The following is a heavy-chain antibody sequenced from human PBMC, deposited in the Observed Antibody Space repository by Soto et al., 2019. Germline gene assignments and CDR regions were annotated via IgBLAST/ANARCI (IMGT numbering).Heavy chain of an antibody. J-gene: IGHJ4*02. CDR3: AKARYSSGCVDY. D-gene: IGHD6-19*01. CDR2: ISGSGGST. Sequence: EVQLVESGGGLVQPGRSLRLSCAASGFTFDDYAMHWVRQAPGKGLEWVSGISGSGGSTYYADSVKGRFTISRDNSKNTLDLQMNSLRAEDTAVYYCAKARYSSGCVDYWGQGTLVTVSS. V-gene: IGHV3-23*04. CDR1: GFTFDDYA.